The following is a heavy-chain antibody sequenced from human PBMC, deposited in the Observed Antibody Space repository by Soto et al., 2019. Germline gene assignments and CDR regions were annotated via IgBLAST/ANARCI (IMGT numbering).Heavy chain of an antibody. CDR1: GFTFSSYG. J-gene: IGHJ6*02. Sequence: PGGSLRLSCAASGFTFSSYGMHWVRQAPGKGLEWVAVIWYDGSNKYYADSVKGRFTISRDNSKNTLYLQMNSLRAEDTAVYYCVRDLGETIFGVKYPRDYYGMDVWGQGTTVTVSS. V-gene: IGHV3-33*08. CDR2: IWYDGSNK. D-gene: IGHD3-3*01. CDR3: VRDLGETIFGVKYPRDYYGMDV.